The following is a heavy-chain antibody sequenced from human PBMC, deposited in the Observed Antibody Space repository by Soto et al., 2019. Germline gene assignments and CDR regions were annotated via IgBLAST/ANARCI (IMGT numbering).Heavy chain of an antibody. D-gene: IGHD2-2*02. J-gene: IGHJ3*02. CDR3: ARDRYCGGISCFTDAFDI. CDR1: GGSISSSY. Sequence: SETLSLTCTVSGGSISSSYWSWIRQPPGKGLEWIGYIYYSGSTNYNPSLKRRVTISVDTSKTQFSLKLSSVTAADTAMYYCARDRYCGGISCFTDAFDIWGQGTMVTVSS. V-gene: IGHV4-59*01. CDR2: IYYSGST.